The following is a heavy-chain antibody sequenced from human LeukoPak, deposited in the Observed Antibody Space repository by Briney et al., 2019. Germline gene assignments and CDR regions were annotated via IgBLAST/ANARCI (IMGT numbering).Heavy chain of an antibody. Sequence: PGGSLRLSCAASGFTFSSYSMNWVRQAPGKGLEWVSSISSSSSYIYYADSVKGRFTISRDNAKNSLYLQMNSLRAEDTAVYHCARGGSGWPTPIDYWGQGTLVTVSS. J-gene: IGHJ4*02. CDR1: GFTFSSYS. CDR2: ISSSSSYI. V-gene: IGHV3-21*01. CDR3: ARGGSGWPTPIDY. D-gene: IGHD6-19*01.